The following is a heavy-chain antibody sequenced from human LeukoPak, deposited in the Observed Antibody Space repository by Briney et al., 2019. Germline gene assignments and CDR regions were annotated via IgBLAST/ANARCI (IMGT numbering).Heavy chain of an antibody. D-gene: IGHD2-2*01. CDR2: IGDDGTNE. J-gene: IGHJ4*02. Sequence: PGGSLRLSCAASGVTFSSYGMHSVRQAPGKGLEWVALIGDDGTNEYYADSVKGRFTISRDNSKNTLYLQMKSLRAEDTAVYYCARDFYCSRTSCYAPSFDYWGQGTLVTVSS. CDR1: GVTFSSYG. V-gene: IGHV3-33*01. CDR3: ARDFYCSRTSCYAPSFDY.